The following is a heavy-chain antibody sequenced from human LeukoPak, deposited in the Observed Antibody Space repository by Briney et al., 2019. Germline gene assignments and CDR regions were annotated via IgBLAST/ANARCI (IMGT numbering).Heavy chain of an antibody. V-gene: IGHV4-59*01. CDR2: IYYSGST. Sequence: PSETLSLTCTVSGGSISSYYWSWIRQPPGKGLEWIGYIYYSGSTNYNPSLKSRVTISVDTSKNQFSLKLSSVTAADTAVYYCATTEDFWSGYYGVWMGRPLYYYMDVWGKGTTVTVSS. CDR3: ATTEDFWSGYYGVWMGRPLYYYMDV. CDR1: GGSISSYY. J-gene: IGHJ6*03. D-gene: IGHD3-3*01.